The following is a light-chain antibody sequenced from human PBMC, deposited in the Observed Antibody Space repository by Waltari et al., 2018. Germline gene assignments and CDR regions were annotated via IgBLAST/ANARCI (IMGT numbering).Light chain of an antibody. CDR3: YSSDSTGLRV. J-gene: IGLJ1*01. CDR2: EDT. V-gene: IGLV3-10*01. CDR1: ELPRKY. Sequence: SYELTQTPSVSVSPGQTARITCSGHELPRKYAYWFQQKSGQAPRLVIYEDTKRPSGIPERFCGSSSGTVATLTITGAQVDDEADYYCYSSDSTGLRVFGGGTTVVVL.